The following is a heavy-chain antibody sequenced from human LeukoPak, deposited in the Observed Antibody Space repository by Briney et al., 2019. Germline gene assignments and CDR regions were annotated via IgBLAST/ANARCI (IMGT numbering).Heavy chain of an antibody. D-gene: IGHD1-26*01. CDR1: GFTLSVNKYG. V-gene: IGHV3-30*02. Sequence: PGGSLRLSCAVSGFTLSVNKYGVHGVRQAPGRGVEGVAFVRYDVTNNYYADSVNGRFTVSRDNSKNTVCVQMSSLRTEDTAVYYCAKDYGYSYGYFDHWGQGTLVTVSS. CDR3: AKDYGYSYGYFDH. J-gene: IGHJ4*02. CDR2: VRYDVTNN.